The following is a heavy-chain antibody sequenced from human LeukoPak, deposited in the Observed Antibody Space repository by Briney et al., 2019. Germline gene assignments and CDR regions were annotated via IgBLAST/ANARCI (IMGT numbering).Heavy chain of an antibody. Sequence: PSETLSLTCTVSGGSISSYYWSWIRQPPGRGLEWIGYIYCSGSTNYNPSLKSRVTISVDTSKNQFSLKLSSVTTADTAVYYCARQRYGDGYNPYYFDYWGQGTLVTVSS. V-gene: IGHV4-59*08. CDR3: ARQRYGDGYNPYYFDY. CDR1: GGSISSYY. CDR2: IYCSGST. J-gene: IGHJ4*02. D-gene: IGHD5-24*01.